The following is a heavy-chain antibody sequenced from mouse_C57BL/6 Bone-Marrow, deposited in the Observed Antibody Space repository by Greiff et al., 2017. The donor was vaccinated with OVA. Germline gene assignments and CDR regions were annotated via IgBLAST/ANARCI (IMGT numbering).Heavy chain of an antibody. CDR3: ARDGDGYYWYFDV. D-gene: IGHD2-3*01. CDR1: GFTFSDYY. Sequence: EVKLVESEGGLVQPGRSMKLSCTASGFTFSDYYMAWVRQVPEKGLEWVANINYDGSSTYYLDSLKSRFIISRDNAKNILYLQMSSLKSEDTATYYCARDGDGYYWYFDVWGTGTTVTVSS. V-gene: IGHV5-16*01. J-gene: IGHJ1*03. CDR2: INYDGSST.